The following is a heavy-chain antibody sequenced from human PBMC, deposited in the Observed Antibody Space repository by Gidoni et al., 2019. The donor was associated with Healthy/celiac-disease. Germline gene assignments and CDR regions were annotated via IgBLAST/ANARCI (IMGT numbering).Heavy chain of an antibody. J-gene: IGHJ5*02. V-gene: IGHV4-31*03. Sequence: QVQLQESAPGLVKPSQPLSLTCTVSGGSTSRGGYYWSWFRQHPGKGLEWIGYIYYPGSTYYNPSLKSRVTISVDTSKNQFSLKLSSVTAADTAVYYCARDGAGSGSHSGFDPWGQGTLVTVSS. CDR3: ARDGAGSGSHSGFDP. D-gene: IGHD3-10*01. CDR2: IYYPGST. CDR1: GGSTSRGGYY.